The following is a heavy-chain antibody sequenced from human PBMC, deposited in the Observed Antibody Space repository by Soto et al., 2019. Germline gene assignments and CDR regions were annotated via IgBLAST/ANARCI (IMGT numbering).Heavy chain of an antibody. D-gene: IGHD2-15*01. Sequence: PGGALRLSWAASGFTSSSYAMHWGRQAPDKGLEWVAVISYDGSNKYYADSVKGRFTISRDNSKNTLYLQMNSLRAEDTDVYYCARDCDPGLVVAAYYLDYWGQGTLVTVSS. J-gene: IGHJ4*02. CDR1: GFTSSSYA. CDR2: ISYDGSNK. V-gene: IGHV3-30-3*01. CDR3: ARDCDPGLVVAAYYLDY.